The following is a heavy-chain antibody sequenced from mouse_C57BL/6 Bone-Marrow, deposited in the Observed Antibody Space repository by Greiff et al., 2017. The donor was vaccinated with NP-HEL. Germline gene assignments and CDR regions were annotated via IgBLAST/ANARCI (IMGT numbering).Heavy chain of an antibody. CDR3: ARYGYSNYYFDY. Sequence: VKLQESGPELVKPGASVKISCKASGYSFTSYYIHWVKQRPGQGLEWIGWIYPGSGNTKYNEKFKGKATLTADPSSSTAYMQLSSLTSEDSAVYYCARYGYSNYYFDYWGQGTTLTVSS. V-gene: IGHV1-66*01. CDR1: GYSFTSYY. CDR2: IYPGSGNT. D-gene: IGHD2-5*01. J-gene: IGHJ2*01.